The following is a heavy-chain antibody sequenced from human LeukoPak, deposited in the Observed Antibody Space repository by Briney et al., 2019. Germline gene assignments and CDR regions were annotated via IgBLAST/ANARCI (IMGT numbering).Heavy chain of an antibody. Sequence: ASVKVSCKPSGYTFNTYGITWVRQAPGQGLEWMGWISPYNGNTNYAQKFQGRVTLTTDTSTSTAYMELRSLRSDDTAVYYCARGPHKRSVYPDDGGKEPLVPVPS. CDR1: GYTFNTYG. D-gene: IGHD5/OR15-5a*01. CDR3: ARGPHKRSVYPDD. V-gene: IGHV1-18*01. CDR2: ISPYNGNT. J-gene: IGHJ4*02.